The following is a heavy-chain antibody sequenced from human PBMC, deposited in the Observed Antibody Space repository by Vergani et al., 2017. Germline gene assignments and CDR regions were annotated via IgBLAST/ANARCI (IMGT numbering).Heavy chain of an antibody. V-gene: IGHV3-30*03. CDR3: ARVEYGVYVY. CDR1: GFTSSYYG. Sequence: QVHLVESGGGVVQPGRSLRLSCVVSGFTSSYYGMHWVRQAPGKGLEWVAVISYDGTQKYYADSVKGRFTISRDNSKSTLYLQMNSLRTEDTAVYYCARVEYGVYVYWGQGTLVTVSS. D-gene: IGHD5/OR15-5a*01. J-gene: IGHJ4*02. CDR2: ISYDGTQK.